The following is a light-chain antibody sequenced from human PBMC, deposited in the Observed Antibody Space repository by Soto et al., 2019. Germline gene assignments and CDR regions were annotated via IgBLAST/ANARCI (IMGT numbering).Light chain of an antibody. CDR1: QGISSY. Sequence: DIQMTQSPSSLSASVGDRVTITCRASQGISSYLNWYHQKPGKAPKLLIYAASSLQSGVPSRFSGSGSGTEFTLTISSLQPEDFATYYCQQSYSTPWTFGQGTKVEIK. CDR3: QQSYSTPWT. V-gene: IGKV1-39*01. CDR2: AAS. J-gene: IGKJ1*01.